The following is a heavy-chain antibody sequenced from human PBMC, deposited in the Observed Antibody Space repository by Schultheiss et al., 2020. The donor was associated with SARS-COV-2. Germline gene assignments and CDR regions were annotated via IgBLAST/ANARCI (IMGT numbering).Heavy chain of an antibody. V-gene: IGHV1-18*01. CDR3: ARFLFGDSSGYLHYYYGMDV. J-gene: IGHJ6*02. Sequence: ASVKVSCKASGYTFTSYGISWVRQAPGQGLEWMGWISAYNGNTNYAQKLQGRVTMTTDTSTSTAYMELRSLRSDDTAVYYCARFLFGDSSGYLHYYYGMDVWGQGTTVTV. CDR2: ISAYNGNT. CDR1: GYTFTSYG. D-gene: IGHD3-22*01.